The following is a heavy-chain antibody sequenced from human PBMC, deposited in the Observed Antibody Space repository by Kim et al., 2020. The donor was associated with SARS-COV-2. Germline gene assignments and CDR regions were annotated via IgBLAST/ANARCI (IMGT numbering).Heavy chain of an antibody. V-gene: IGHV1-69*04. D-gene: IGHD3-10*01. J-gene: IGHJ5*02. CDR3: ARSGSSFDP. CDR1: GGTFSSYA. Sequence: SVKVSCKASGGTFSSYAISWVRQAPGQGLEWMGRIIPILGIANYAQKFQGRVPLTADKSTSTAYMELSSLRSEDTAVYYCARSGSSFDPWGQGTLVTVSS. CDR2: IIPILGIA.